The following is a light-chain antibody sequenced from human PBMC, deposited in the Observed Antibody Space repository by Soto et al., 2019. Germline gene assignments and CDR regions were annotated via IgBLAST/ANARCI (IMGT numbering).Light chain of an antibody. V-gene: IGKV3-20*01. CDR2: RAS. Sequence: DIVFPQSPGTRSLSQEQRATLSCRASERVSSNYLAGYQQTPGQAHKVLIYRASIRATGIPDSFTGRGSATDFTLTTSRLEPQDLAVYYGQQYGSSPAWTVGQGTKGEIK. CDR1: ERVSSNY. J-gene: IGKJ1*01. CDR3: QQYGSSPAWT.